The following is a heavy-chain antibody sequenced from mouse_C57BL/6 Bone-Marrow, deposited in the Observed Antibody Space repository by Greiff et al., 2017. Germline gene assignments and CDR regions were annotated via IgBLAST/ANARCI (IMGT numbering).Heavy chain of an antibody. CDR3: ARFRRLTWFAY. Sequence: QVQLQQPGAELVKPGASVKLSCKASGYTFTSYWMPWVKQRPGQGLEWIGEIDPSDSYTNYNQKFKGKATLTVDTSSSTAYMQLSSLTSEDSAVYYCARFRRLTWFAYWGQGTLVTVSA. D-gene: IGHD3-2*02. V-gene: IGHV1-50*01. J-gene: IGHJ3*01. CDR2: IDPSDSYT. CDR1: GYTFTSYW.